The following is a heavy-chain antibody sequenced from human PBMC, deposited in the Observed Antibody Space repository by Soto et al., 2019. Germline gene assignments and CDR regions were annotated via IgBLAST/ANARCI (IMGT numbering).Heavy chain of an antibody. CDR1: GFTFSSYG. V-gene: IGHV3-33*01. CDR3: ARGDYGDYNIDY. D-gene: IGHD4-17*01. CDR2: IWYDGSNK. J-gene: IGHJ4*02. Sequence: QVQLVESGGGVVHPGRSLRLSCAASGFTFSSYGMHWVRQAPGKGLEWVAVIWYDGSNKYYADSVKGRFTISRDNSKNTLYLQMNSLRAEDTAVYYCARGDYGDYNIDYWGQGTLVTVSS.